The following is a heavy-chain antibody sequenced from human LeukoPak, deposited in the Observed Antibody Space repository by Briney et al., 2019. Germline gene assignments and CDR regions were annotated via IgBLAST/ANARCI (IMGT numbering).Heavy chain of an antibody. J-gene: IGHJ4*02. CDR2: ISSSGSTI. V-gene: IGHV3-11*01. D-gene: IGHD3-10*01. CDR1: GFTFSDYY. Sequence: GGPLRLSCAASGFTFSDYYMSWIRQAPGKGLEWVSYISSSGSTIYYAGSVKGRFTLSRDNAKNSLYLQMNSLRAEDTAVYYCARDLIRGARSFDYWGQGTLVTVSS. CDR3: ARDLIRGARSFDY.